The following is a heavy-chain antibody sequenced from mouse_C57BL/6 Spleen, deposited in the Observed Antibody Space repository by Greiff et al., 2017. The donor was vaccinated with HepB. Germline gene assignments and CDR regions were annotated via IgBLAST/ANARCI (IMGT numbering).Heavy chain of an antibody. CDR1: GYTFTDYE. J-gene: IGHJ3*01. V-gene: IGHV1-15*01. Sequence: VQLQQSGAELVRPGASVTLSCKASGYTFTDYEMHWVKQTPVHGLEWIGAIDPETGGTAYNQKFKGKAILTADKSSSTAYMELRSLTSEDSAVYYCTRERPFAYWGQGTLVTVSA. CDR2: IDPETGGT. CDR3: TRERPFAY. D-gene: IGHD1-2*01.